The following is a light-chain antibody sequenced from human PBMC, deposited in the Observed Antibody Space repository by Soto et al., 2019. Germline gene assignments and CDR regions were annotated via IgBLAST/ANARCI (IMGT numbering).Light chain of an antibody. CDR2: GAS. CDR3: QQYNTWWT. V-gene: IGKV3-15*01. J-gene: IGKJ1*01. CDR1: QSVSSN. Sequence: EIVMTQSPATLSVSPGERATLSCRASQSVSSNLAWYQQKPGQSPRLLIYGASTRAAGIPARFSDSGSGTEFTLTISSLQSEDFAVYYCQQYNTWWTFGQGTKVEIK.